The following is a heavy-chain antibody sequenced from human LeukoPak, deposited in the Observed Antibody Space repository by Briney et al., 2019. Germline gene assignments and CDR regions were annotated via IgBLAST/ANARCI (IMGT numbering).Heavy chain of an antibody. CDR3: ARSAAAGREGIDY. CDR1: GGSISSSSYY. V-gene: IGHV4-39*07. D-gene: IGHD6-13*01. J-gene: IGHJ4*02. Sequence: SETLSLTCTVSGGSISSSSYYWGWIRQPPGKGLEWIGSIYYSGSTNYNPSLKSRVTISVDTSKNQFSLKLSSVTAADTAVYYCARSAAAGREGIDYWGQGTLVTVSS. CDR2: IYYSGST.